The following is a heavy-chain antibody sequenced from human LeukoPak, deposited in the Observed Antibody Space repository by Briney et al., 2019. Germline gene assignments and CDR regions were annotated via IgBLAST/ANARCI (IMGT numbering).Heavy chain of an antibody. Sequence: PSETLSLTCAVYGGSFSGYYWSWIRQPPGKGLEWIGEINHSGSTNYNQSLKSRVTISVDTSKNQFSLKLSSVTAADTAVYYCARGPKVGATTIDYWGQGTLVTVSS. D-gene: IGHD1-26*01. CDR2: INHSGST. CDR3: ARGPKVGATTIDY. J-gene: IGHJ4*02. CDR1: GGSFSGYY. V-gene: IGHV4-34*01.